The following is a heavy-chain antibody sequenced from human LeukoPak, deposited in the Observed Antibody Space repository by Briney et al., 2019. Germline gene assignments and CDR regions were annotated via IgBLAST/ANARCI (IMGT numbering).Heavy chain of an antibody. Sequence: GGSLRLSRAASGFTFSTYWMHWVRQAPGEGLVWVSRISGDGSTTNYADSVKGRFTISRDNAKNTLYLQMNSLRAEDTAVYYCTRRVDTTRWYDPWGQGTLVTVSS. D-gene: IGHD2-15*01. CDR1: GFTFSTYW. CDR2: ISGDGSTT. CDR3: TRRVDTTRWYDP. V-gene: IGHV3-74*01. J-gene: IGHJ5*02.